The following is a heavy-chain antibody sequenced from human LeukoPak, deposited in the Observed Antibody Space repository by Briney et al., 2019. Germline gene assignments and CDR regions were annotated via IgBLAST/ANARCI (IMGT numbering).Heavy chain of an antibody. Sequence: GGSLRLSCAASGFTFSSYGMHWVRQAPGKGLEWVAFIRYDGSNKYYADSVKGRFTISRDNSKNTLYLQMNRLSADDSAVYYCARWTLAATGSNFDLWGQGTLVTVSS. CDR3: ARWTLAATGSNFDL. J-gene: IGHJ4*02. D-gene: IGHD6-13*01. V-gene: IGHV3-30*02. CDR2: IRYDGSNK. CDR1: GFTFSSYG.